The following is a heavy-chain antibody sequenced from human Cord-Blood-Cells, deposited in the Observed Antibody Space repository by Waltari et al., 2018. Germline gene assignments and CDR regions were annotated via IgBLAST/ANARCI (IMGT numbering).Heavy chain of an antibody. CDR2: ISYDRSNK. V-gene: IGHV3-30-3*01. CDR3: VREGATGGFDY. CDR1: GFTFSSHA. D-gene: IGHD1-26*01. Sequence: QVPLVESGGGVVQPGRFLRHSCAASGFTFSSHAMHRVRPAPGKGLEGVAVISYDRSNKYYADSVKGRFTISRDNSKNTLYLQMNSLRAEDTAVYYCVREGATGGFDYWGQGTLVTVSS. J-gene: IGHJ4*02.